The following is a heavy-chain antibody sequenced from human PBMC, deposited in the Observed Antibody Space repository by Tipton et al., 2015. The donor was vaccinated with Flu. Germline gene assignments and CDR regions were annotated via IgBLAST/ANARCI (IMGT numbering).Heavy chain of an antibody. J-gene: IGHJ6*03. CDR1: GYTFTSYG. CDR2: IIPIFGTA. D-gene: IGHD2-2*01. Sequence: QLVQSGAEVKKPGASVKVSCKASGYTFTSYGISWVRQAPGQGLEWMGGIIPIFGTANYAQKFQGRVTITADESTSTAYMELSSLRSEDTAVYYCARDGGDIVVVPAATKPYYYYMDVWGKGTTVTVSS. CDR3: ARDGGDIVVVPAATKPYYYYMDV. V-gene: IGHV1-69*13.